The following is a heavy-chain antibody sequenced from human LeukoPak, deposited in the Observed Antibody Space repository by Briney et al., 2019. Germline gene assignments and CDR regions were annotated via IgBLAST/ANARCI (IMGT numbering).Heavy chain of an antibody. D-gene: IGHD5-12*01. CDR1: GYTFTSYG. CDR2: ISAYNGNT. CDR3: ARFAHVYSAYDY. Sequence: ASVKVSCKASGYTFTSYGISWVRQAPGQGLEWMGWISAYNGNTNYAQKLQGRVTMTTDTSTSTAYMELGSLRSEDTAVYYCARFAHVYSAYDYWGQGTLVTVSS. V-gene: IGHV1-18*01. J-gene: IGHJ4*02.